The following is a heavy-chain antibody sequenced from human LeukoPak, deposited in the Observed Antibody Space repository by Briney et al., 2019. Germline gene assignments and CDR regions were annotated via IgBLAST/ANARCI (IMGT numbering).Heavy chain of an antibody. CDR2: INHSGST. CDR3: ARFYLDDYT. Sequence: PSETLSLTCAVYGGSFSGYYWSWIRQPPGKGLEWIGEINHSGSTNYNPSLKSRVIISVDTSKNQFSLKLSSVTAADTAVYYCARFYLDDYTWGQGTLVTVSS. D-gene: IGHD5-24*01. J-gene: IGHJ4*02. V-gene: IGHV4-34*01. CDR1: GGSFSGYY.